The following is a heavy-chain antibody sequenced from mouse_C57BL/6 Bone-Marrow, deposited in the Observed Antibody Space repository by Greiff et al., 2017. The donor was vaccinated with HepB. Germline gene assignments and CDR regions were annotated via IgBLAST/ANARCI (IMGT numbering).Heavy chain of an antibody. Sequence: EVKLMESGGGLVKPGGSLKLSCAASGFTFSSYAMSWVRQTPEKRLEWVATISDGSSYTYYPDNVKGRFTISRDNAKNNLYLQMSHLKSEDTAMYSCAREDSHDYGSSWFAYWGQRTLVSVSA. CDR1: GFTFSSYA. J-gene: IGHJ3*01. CDR3: AREDSHDYGSSWFAY. V-gene: IGHV5-4*01. CDR2: ISDGSSYT. D-gene: IGHD1-1*01.